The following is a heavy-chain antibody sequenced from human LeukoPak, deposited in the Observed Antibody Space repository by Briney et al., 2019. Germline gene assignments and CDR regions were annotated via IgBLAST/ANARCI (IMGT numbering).Heavy chain of an antibody. CDR3: ARHAHFWSVSDYYYYMDV. Sequence: GESLKIYCKASGYNFTSYWIAWVRQMPGKGLEWMGIIYPGESDTRYTPSFQGQVTISADTSTSTAYLQWNSLEASDTAMSYCARHAHFWSVSDYYYYMDVWGKGTTVTVTS. J-gene: IGHJ6*03. CDR2: IYPGESDT. V-gene: IGHV5-51*01. D-gene: IGHD3-3*02. CDR1: GYNFTSYW.